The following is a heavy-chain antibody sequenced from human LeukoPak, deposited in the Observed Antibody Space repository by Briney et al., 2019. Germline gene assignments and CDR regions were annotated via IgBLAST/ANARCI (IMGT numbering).Heavy chain of an antibody. J-gene: IGHJ3*02. Sequence: PETLSLTCTVSGGSISSYYWSWIRQPAGKGLEWIGRIYTSGSTNYNPSLKSRVTMSVDTSKNQFSLKLSSVTAADTAVYYCARSGAYDFWSGPIGNAFDIWGQGTMVTVSS. CDR3: ARSGAYDFWSGPIGNAFDI. V-gene: IGHV4-4*07. D-gene: IGHD3-3*01. CDR2: IYTSGST. CDR1: GGSISSYY.